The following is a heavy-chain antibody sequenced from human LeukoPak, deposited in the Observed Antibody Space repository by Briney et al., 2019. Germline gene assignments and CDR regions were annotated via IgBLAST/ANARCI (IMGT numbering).Heavy chain of an antibody. Sequence: GGSLRLSCAASGFNFSSYSMNWVRQAPGKGLEWVSSISSSSSYIYYADSVKGRFTISRDNAKNSLYLQMNSLRAEDTAVYYCARDGGTADPYFDYWGQGTLVTVSS. CDR3: ARDGGTADPYFDY. D-gene: IGHD2-15*01. J-gene: IGHJ4*02. V-gene: IGHV3-21*01. CDR1: GFNFSSYS. CDR2: ISSSSSYI.